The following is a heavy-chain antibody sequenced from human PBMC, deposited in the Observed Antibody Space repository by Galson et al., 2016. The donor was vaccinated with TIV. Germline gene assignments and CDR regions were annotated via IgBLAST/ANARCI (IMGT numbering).Heavy chain of an antibody. Sequence: SVKVSCKASGGTFSSYAISWVRQAPGQGLEWMGGIIPIFGMTNYAQKFQGSVTITADETTSTIYMELSNLRSADTADYFCARALDTSTNTAYSYYYGLDVWGQGTTVTVSS. CDR2: IIPIFGMT. CDR3: ARALDTSTNTAYSYYYGLDV. V-gene: IGHV1-69*13. J-gene: IGHJ6*02. CDR1: GGTFSSYA. D-gene: IGHD5-18*01.